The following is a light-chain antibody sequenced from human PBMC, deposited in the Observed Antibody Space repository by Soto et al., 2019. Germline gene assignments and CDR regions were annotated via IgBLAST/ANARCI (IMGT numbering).Light chain of an antibody. Sequence: QPVLTQSPSTSGTPGQRVTISCSGNTANIGKNYVYWYQQFPGTAPKLLIYSDNQRPSWVPDRFSVSKSDTSASLAISGLRSEDEAAYYCAAWDDRMSGRVFGGGTKLTVL. CDR2: SDN. V-gene: IGLV1-47*02. CDR1: TANIGKNY. CDR3: AAWDDRMSGRV. J-gene: IGLJ3*02.